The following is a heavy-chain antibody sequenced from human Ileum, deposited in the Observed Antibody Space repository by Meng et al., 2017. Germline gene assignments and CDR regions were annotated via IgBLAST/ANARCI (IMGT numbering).Heavy chain of an antibody. J-gene: IGHJ4*02. CDR2: INPDGSYE. Sequence: GESLKISCAASGFTFSGYWMNWIRQAPGKGLEWVANINPDGSYELYVDSVKGRFTISRDNVKNSLDLQMNSLRDEDTAIYYCARGSGPGSYLIDYWGPGTLVTVSS. V-gene: IGHV3-7*04. CDR1: GFTFSGYW. CDR3: ARGSGPGSYLIDY. D-gene: IGHD3-10*01.